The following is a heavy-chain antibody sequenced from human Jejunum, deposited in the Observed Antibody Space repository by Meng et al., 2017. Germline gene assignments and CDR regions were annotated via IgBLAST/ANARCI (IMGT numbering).Heavy chain of an antibody. D-gene: IGHD3-16*01. CDR2: IYHSARS. Sequence: SETLSLTCEVSVDSISSTSGWDWRRQPPGNGLEWIGEIYHSARSNFIPSLKSRVSKSLDESKNQFSLTLNSVTAADTAVSYCARGVGDIRFGFDYWGQGTLVTVSS. V-gene: IGHV4-4*02. CDR1: VDSISSTSG. J-gene: IGHJ4*02. CDR3: ARGVGDIRFGFDY.